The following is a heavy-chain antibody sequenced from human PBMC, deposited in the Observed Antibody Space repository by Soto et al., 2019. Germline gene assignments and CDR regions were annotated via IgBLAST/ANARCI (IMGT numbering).Heavy chain of an antibody. D-gene: IGHD1-26*01. CDR1: CGAIYTGGFY. J-gene: IGHJ4*02. CDR3: ATSLVTSRARVDY. V-gene: IGHV4-31*03. Sequence: SETLSLTCTFSCGAIYTGGFYWSWISQLPGKGLEWLGYIYYTGSTQYTPSLKSRLSISTDTSDNQFSLRLNSVTAADTAVYYCATSLVTSRARVDYWGQGTPVTVSS. CDR2: IYYTGST.